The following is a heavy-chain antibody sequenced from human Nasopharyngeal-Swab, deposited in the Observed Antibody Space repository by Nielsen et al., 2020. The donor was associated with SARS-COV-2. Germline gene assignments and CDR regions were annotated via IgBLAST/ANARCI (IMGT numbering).Heavy chain of an antibody. CDR1: GYTFTSYA. CDR2: INAGNGNT. D-gene: IGHD3-10*01. CDR3: ARVMVRGVQGSVRAGPFDP. J-gene: IGHJ5*02. V-gene: IGHV1-3*01. Sequence: ASVKVSCKASGYTFTSYAMHWVRQAPGQRLEWMGWINAGNGNTKYSQKFQGRVTITSDTSASTAYMELSSLRSEDTAVYYCARVMVRGVQGSVRAGPFDPWGQGTLVTVSS.